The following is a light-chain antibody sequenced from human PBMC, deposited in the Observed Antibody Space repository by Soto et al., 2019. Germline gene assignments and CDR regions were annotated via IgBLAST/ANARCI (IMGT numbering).Light chain of an antibody. CDR1: QSIGSW. J-gene: IGKJ4*01. Sequence: DIQMTQSPSTLSASVGYRVTITCRASQSIGSWLAWYQQKPGKAPKLLIYDASNLESGVPSRFSGSGSGTDFTLTISSLQPEDFATYYCQQLESYPSTFGGGTKVDIK. CDR2: DAS. V-gene: IGKV1-5*01. CDR3: QQLESYPST.